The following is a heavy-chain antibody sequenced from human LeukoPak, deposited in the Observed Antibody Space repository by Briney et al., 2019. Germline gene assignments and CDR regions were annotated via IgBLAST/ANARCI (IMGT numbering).Heavy chain of an antibody. V-gene: IGHV4-4*07. CDR3: ARKDGDY. CDR1: GASISAFH. CDR2: IYSSGST. Sequence: SETLSLTCTVSGASISAFHWTWFRQPAGKGLEWIGLIYSSGSTLFNPSLKSRVAMSVDLTKNQLSLKLTSVTAADTAMYCCARKDGDYWGRGTLVTVSS. J-gene: IGHJ4*02.